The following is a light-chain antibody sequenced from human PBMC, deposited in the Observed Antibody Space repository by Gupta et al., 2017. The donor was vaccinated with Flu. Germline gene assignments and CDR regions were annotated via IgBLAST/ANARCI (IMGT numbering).Light chain of an antibody. CDR2: NND. CDR1: NIGTKS. Sequence: SYVLTQPPSVSVAPGPPAKITCEANNIGTKSVHWYQQKPGQAPMLVLFNNDARPAGLPERFSGSNSGNTATLTINGGAAGDEADYYGQVGDSSSDWVFGGGTKLTVL. CDR3: QVGDSSSDWV. V-gene: IGLV3-21*02. J-gene: IGLJ3*02.